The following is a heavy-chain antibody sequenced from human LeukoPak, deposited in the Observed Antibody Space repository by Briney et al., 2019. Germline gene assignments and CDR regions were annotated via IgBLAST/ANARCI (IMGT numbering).Heavy chain of an antibody. CDR2: INPNSGGT. CDR3: ARSPFYDYVWGSYPPSDY. Sequence: GASVKVSCKASGYTFTGYYMHWVRQAPGQGLEWMGWINPNSGGTNYAQKFQGRVTMTRDTSISTAYMELSRLRSDDTAVYYCARSPFYDYVWGSYPPSDYRGQGTLVTVSS. V-gene: IGHV1-2*02. D-gene: IGHD3-16*01. J-gene: IGHJ4*02. CDR1: GYTFTGYY.